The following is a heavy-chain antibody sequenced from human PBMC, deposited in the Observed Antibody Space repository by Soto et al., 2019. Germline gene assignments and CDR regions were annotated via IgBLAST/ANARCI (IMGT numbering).Heavy chain of an antibody. V-gene: IGHV3-23*01. CDR1: GFTFSSYA. CDR2: ISGSGGST. J-gene: IGHJ4*02. CDR3: AKARAQYYDFWSGYPVDY. D-gene: IGHD3-3*01. Sequence: EVQLLASGGGLVQPGGSLRLSCAASGFTFSSYAMSWVRQAPGKGLEWVSAISGSGGSTYYADSVKGRFTISRDNSKNTLYLQMNSLRAEDTAVYYCAKARAQYYDFWSGYPVDYWGQGTLVTVSS.